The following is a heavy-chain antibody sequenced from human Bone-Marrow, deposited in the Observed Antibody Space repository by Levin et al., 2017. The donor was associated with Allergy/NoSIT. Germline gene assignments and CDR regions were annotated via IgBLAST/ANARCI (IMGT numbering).Heavy chain of an antibody. J-gene: IGHJ4*02. D-gene: IGHD3-10*01. CDR2: INSDGSST. Sequence: GGSLRLSCAASGFTFSSYWMHWVRQAPGKGLVWVSRINSDGSSTSYADSVKGRFTISRDNAKNTLYLQMNSLRAEDTAVYYCARDPEDYYGSGTVDYWGQGTLVTVSS. CDR1: GFTFSSYW. V-gene: IGHV3-74*01. CDR3: ARDPEDYYGSGTVDY.